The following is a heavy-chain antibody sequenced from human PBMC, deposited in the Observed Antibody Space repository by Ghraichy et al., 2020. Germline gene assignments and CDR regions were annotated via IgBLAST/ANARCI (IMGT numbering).Heavy chain of an antibody. CDR3: ARRYDDY. CDR1: GFTFSTSG. CDR2: ISGSGVDT. D-gene: IGHD1-1*01. Sequence: GGSLRLSCAASGFTFSTSGMSWVRQPPGKGLEWVSSISGSGVDTFYAASVKGRFTISRDNSKNPLYLQMNSLRAEETALYYFARRYDDYWGQGTLVTVSS. V-gene: IGHV3-23*01. J-gene: IGHJ4*02.